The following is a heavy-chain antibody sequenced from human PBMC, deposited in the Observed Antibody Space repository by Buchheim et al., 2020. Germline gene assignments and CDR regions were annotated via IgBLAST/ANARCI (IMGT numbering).Heavy chain of an antibody. CDR3: ARAYYDSSGFTFGH. D-gene: IGHD3-22*01. J-gene: IGHJ4*02. V-gene: IGHV4-39*01. Sequence: QLQLQESGPGLVKPSETLSLTCTVSGGSISSSSYYWGWIRQPPGKGLAWIGNIYYSGSTYYNPSINSRVTISVDTSTNQFSLKLSSVTAADTAVYYCARAYYDSSGFTFGHWGQGTL. CDR1: GGSISSSSYY. CDR2: IYYSGST.